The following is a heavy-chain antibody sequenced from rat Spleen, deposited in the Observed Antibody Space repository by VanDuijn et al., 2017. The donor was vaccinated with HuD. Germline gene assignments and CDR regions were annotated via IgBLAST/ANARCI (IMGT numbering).Heavy chain of an antibody. CDR1: GFTFNNYW. Sequence: EVQLVESGGGLVQTGRSLKLSCVASGFTFNNYWMTWIRQSPGKGLEWVASITNTGGSTYYPDSVKGLFTCSRDNTKSTLYLQTDSLKSEDTATYYCAREAGIPFHYFDYWGQGVMVTVSS. CDR2: ITNTGGST. V-gene: IGHV5-31*01. D-gene: IGHD1-4*01. J-gene: IGHJ2*01. CDR3: AREAGIPFHYFDY.